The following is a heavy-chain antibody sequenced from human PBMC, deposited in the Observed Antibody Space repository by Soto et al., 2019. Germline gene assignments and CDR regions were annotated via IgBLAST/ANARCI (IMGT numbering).Heavy chain of an antibody. CDR2: IHYSGST. J-gene: IGHJ5*02. D-gene: IGHD3-22*01. V-gene: IGHV4-31*03. CDR3: AREDRNYYDSSGYYH. Sequence: SETLSLTCTFSCGSISIGGYYLSLILLHPGKGLEWIGYIHYSGSTNYNPSLKSRVTMSLDTSKNQFSLKLSSVTAADTAVYYCAREDRNYYDSSGYYHWGQGALVTVSS. CDR1: CGSISIGGYY.